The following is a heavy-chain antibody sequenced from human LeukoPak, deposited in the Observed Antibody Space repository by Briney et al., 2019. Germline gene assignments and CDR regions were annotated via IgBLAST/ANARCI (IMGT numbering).Heavy chain of an antibody. J-gene: IGHJ4*02. V-gene: IGHV4-61*02. Sequence: PSETLSLTCTVSGGSISSGGYYWSWIRQPAGKGLEWIGRIYTSGSTNYNPSLKSRVTISVDTSKNHFSLKLNSVTAADTAVYYCAREGWGYYGSGSYITFDYWGQGTLVTVSS. CDR2: IYTSGST. CDR3: AREGWGYYGSGSYITFDY. D-gene: IGHD3-10*01. CDR1: GGSISSGGYY.